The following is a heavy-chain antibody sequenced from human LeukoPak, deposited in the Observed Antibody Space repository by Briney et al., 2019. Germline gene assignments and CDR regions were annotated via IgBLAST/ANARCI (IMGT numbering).Heavy chain of an antibody. D-gene: IGHD6-19*01. CDR3: AGGTTAVAFLNY. J-gene: IGHJ4*02. CDR1: GYTFTSYD. CDR2: MNPNSGNT. V-gene: IGHV1-8*01. Sequence: ASVKVSCKASGYTFTSYDINWVRQATGQGLEWMGWMNPNSGNTGYAQKFQGRVTMTRNTSISTAYVELSSLRSEDTAVYYCAGGTTAVAFLNYWGQGTLVTVSS.